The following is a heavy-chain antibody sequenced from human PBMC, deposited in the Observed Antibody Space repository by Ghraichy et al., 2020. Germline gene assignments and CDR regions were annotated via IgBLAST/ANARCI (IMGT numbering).Heavy chain of an antibody. J-gene: IGHJ4*02. CDR1: GFTFSSYA. CDR3: AKSSDGSGWYYFDY. Sequence: GESLNISCAASGFTFSSYAMSWVRQAPGKGLEWVSAISGSGGSTYYADSVKGRFTISRDNSKNTLYLQMNSLRAEDTAVYYCAKSSDGSGWYYFDYWGQGTLVTVSS. V-gene: IGHV3-23*01. CDR2: ISGSGGST. D-gene: IGHD6-19*01.